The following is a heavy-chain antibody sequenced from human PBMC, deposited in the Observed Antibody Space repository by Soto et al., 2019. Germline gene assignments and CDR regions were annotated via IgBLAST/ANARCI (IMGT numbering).Heavy chain of an antibody. J-gene: IGHJ4*02. Sequence: ASVTVSCKASGYTFTNYGITWVRQAPGQGLEWMGWISGYNGNTNYAQKLQGRVTMTTDTSTSTAYMELRSLRSDDTAVYYCARDLFRSSSWYDYWGQGTLVTVSS. CDR3: ARDLFRSSSWYDY. V-gene: IGHV1-18*01. D-gene: IGHD6-13*01. CDR1: GYTFTNYG. CDR2: ISGYNGNT.